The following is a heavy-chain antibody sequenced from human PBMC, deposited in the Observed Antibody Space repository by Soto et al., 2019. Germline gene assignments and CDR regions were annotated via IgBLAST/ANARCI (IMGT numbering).Heavy chain of an antibody. D-gene: IGHD2-15*01. CDR2: ISGSGGST. Sequence: PGWSLRLSCAASGFTFSNYGMSWVRQAPGKGLEWVSVISGSGGSTYYADSVKGRFTLSRDNSKNTVYLQMNSLRAEDTAVYYCAKDSPVGVPLLRDLHDWGQGTLVTVSS. V-gene: IGHV3-23*01. J-gene: IGHJ1*01. CDR3: AKDSPVGVPLLRDLHD. CDR1: GFTFSNYG.